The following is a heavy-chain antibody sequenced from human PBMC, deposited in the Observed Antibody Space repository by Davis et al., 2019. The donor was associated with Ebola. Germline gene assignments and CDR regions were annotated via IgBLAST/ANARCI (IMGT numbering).Heavy chain of an antibody. CDR3: VRSHRQWLVGWFDP. J-gene: IGHJ5*02. V-gene: IGHV4-59*01. Sequence: MPSETLSLTCAVYGGSFSGYYWTWIRQPPGKGLEWIGYISYSGSTNYNPSLRSRVAMSVDTSKNQFSLKLTSVTAADAAVYYCVRSHRQWLVGWFDPWGQGTLVTVSS. CDR2: ISYSGST. D-gene: IGHD6-19*01. CDR1: GGSFSGYY.